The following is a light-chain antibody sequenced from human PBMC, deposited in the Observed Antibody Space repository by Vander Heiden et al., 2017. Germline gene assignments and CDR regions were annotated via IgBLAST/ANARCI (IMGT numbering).Light chain of an antibody. Sequence: SSQLTQPPSVSVSPGQTATITCSGDQLGNKFVCWYQQKPGQSPVLVIYQDNKRPSGIPERFSGSNSGNTASLTISGIQALDEADYYCQAWDSNTALYVFGTGTKVTVL. CDR1: QLGNKF. CDR2: QDN. CDR3: QAWDSNTALYV. J-gene: IGLJ1*01. V-gene: IGLV3-1*01.